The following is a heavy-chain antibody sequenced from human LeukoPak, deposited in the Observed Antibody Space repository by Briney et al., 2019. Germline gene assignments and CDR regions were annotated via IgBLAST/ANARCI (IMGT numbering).Heavy chain of an antibody. J-gene: IGHJ3*02. Sequence: PGGSLRLSCAASGFTFSSYWMSWVRQAPGKGLEWVANIKQDGSEKYYVDSVKGRFTISRDNAKNSLYLQMNSLRAEDTAVYYCASGYCSSTSCYGNAFDIWGQGTMVTVSS. CDR2: IKQDGSEK. D-gene: IGHD2-2*03. V-gene: IGHV3-7*01. CDR1: GFTFSSYW. CDR3: ASGYCSSTSCYGNAFDI.